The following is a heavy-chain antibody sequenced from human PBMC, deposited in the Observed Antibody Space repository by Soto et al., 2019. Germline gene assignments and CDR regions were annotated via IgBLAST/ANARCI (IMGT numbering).Heavy chain of an antibody. CDR2: IYYSGST. Sequence: SETLSLTCTVSGGSISSYYWSWIRQPPGKGLEWIGYIYYSGSTNYNPSLKSRVTISVDTSKNQFSLELSSVTAADTAVYYCARGYYFDYFDYWGQGTLVTVSS. CDR1: GGSISSYY. V-gene: IGHV4-59*01. D-gene: IGHD3-22*01. J-gene: IGHJ4*02. CDR3: ARGYYFDYFDY.